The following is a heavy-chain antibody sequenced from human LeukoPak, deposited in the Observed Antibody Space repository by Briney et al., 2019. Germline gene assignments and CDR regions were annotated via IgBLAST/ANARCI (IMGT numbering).Heavy chain of an antibody. V-gene: IGHV3-13*01. CDR2: IGVAANT. D-gene: IGHD1-26*01. CDR3: ARQNTPHGNFDY. Sequence: PGGSLRLSCAASGFTFSSYWMHWVRQATGKGLEWVSAIGVAANTFYSGSVKGRFTISRENAKNSLYLLMSSLRAEDTAVYYCARQNTPHGNFDYWGQGTLVTVSS. J-gene: IGHJ4*02. CDR1: GFTFSSYW.